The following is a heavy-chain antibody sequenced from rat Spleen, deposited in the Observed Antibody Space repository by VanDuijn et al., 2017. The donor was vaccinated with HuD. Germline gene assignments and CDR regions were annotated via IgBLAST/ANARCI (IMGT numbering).Heavy chain of an antibody. CDR1: GYTFTSYY. J-gene: IGHJ4*01. Sequence: QVQLQQSGAELAKPGSSVKISCKASGYTFTSYYISWIKQTTGPGLEYIGYINTGSGGTNYNEKFKGKATLTVDKSSSTAFMQLSSLTPDDSAVYYCAIFVGYYGLYRGVMDAWGQGASVTVSS. V-gene: IGHV1-43*01. CDR3: AIFVGYYGLYRGVMDA. CDR2: INTGSGGT. D-gene: IGHD1-6*01.